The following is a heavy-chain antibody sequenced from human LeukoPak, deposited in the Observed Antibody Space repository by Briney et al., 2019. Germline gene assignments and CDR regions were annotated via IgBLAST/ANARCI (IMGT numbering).Heavy chain of an antibody. CDR3: AKDRAYYDSSGYLY. Sequence: GGSLRLSCAASGFTFSSYAMHWVRQAPGKGLEWVAVISYDGSNKYYADSVKSRFTISRDNSKNTLYLQMNSLRAEDTAVYYCAKDRAYYDSSGYLYWGQGTLVTVSS. V-gene: IGHV3-30*04. CDR1: GFTFSSYA. J-gene: IGHJ4*02. D-gene: IGHD3-22*01. CDR2: ISYDGSNK.